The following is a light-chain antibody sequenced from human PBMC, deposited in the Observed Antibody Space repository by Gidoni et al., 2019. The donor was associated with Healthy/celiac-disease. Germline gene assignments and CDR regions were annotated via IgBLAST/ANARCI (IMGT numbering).Light chain of an antibody. CDR2: KAS. CDR3: QQYNSPSVT. J-gene: IGKJ5*01. CDR1: QSISSW. V-gene: IGKV1-5*03. Sequence: DIQMTQSPSTLSASVGDRVTITCRASQSISSWLAWYQQKPGKAPKLLIDKASSLESGVPSRFSGIGSGTDFTLTIRSLQPDDFATYSCQQYNSPSVTFGQXTRLEIK.